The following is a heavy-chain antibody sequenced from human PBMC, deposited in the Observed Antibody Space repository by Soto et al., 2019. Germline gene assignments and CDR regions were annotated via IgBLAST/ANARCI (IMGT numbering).Heavy chain of an antibody. CDR1: GGTFSSYA. J-gene: IGHJ4*02. V-gene: IGHV1-69*13. CDR3: SIDCGHYDFWSGYSGRKYYFDY. D-gene: IGHD3-3*01. CDR2: IIPIFGTA. Sequence: SVKVSCKASGGTFSSYAISWVRQAPGQGLEWMGGIIPIFGTANYAQKFQGRVTITADESTSTAYMELSSLRSEDTAVYYYSIDCGHYDFWSGYSGRKYYFDYWGQGTLVTVSS.